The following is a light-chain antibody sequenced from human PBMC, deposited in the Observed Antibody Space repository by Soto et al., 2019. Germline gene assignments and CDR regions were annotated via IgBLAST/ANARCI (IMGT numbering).Light chain of an antibody. J-gene: IGLJ2*01. CDR1: SSNIGSNY. CDR3: AAWDDSLSGVV. V-gene: IGLV1-47*01. CDR2: RNS. Sequence: QSVLTQPPSASGTPGQRVTISCSRSSSNIGSNYVYWYQQLPGTVPQLLIYRNSERPSGVPDRFSGSKSGTSASLAISGLRSEDEADYYCAAWDDSLSGVVFGGGTEVTVL.